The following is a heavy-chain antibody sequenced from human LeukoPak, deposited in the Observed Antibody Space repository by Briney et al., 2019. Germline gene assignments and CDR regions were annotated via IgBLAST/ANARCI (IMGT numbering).Heavy chain of an antibody. J-gene: IGHJ4*02. CDR2: INSDGRST. CDR1: GFTFSSYW. Sequence: GESLRLSCAASGFTFSSYWMHWVRQAPGKGLMWVSYINSDGRSTNYAGSVKGRFTISRDNAKNTLYLQMNSLRVEDTAVYYCTRTLRGDDDYWGQGTLVTVSS. CDR3: TRTLRGDDDY. D-gene: IGHD3-10*01. V-gene: IGHV3-74*01.